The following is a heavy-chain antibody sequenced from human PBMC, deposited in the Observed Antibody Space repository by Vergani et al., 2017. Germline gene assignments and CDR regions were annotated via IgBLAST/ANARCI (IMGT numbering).Heavy chain of an antibody. Sequence: EVQLLESGGDLVQPGGSLRLSCAASGFTFNHYAMNWVRQAPGKGLEWVSGISGSGGSTYYAVSVKGRFTISRDSSKNTLYLQMNSLSAGDSAVYYCAKANPRNSXYDYLYYYHAMDVWGQGTTVTVSS. D-gene: IGHD5-12*01. J-gene: IGHJ6*02. CDR1: GFTFNHYA. CDR2: ISGSGGST. CDR3: AKANPRNSXYDYLYYYHAMDV. V-gene: IGHV3-23*01.